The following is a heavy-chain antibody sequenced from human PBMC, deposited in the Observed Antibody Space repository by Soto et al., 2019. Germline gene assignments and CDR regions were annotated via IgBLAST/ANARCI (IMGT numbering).Heavy chain of an antibody. CDR3: AKVSPLPYYYDSSGFDY. CDR1: GFTFSSYA. Sequence: PGGSLRLSCAASGFTFSSYAMSWVRQAPGKGLEWVSAISGSGGSTYYADSVKGRFTISRDNSKNTLYLQMNSLRAEDTAVYYCAKVSPLPYYYDSSGFDYWGQGTLVTVSS. V-gene: IGHV3-23*01. D-gene: IGHD3-22*01. CDR2: ISGSGGST. J-gene: IGHJ4*02.